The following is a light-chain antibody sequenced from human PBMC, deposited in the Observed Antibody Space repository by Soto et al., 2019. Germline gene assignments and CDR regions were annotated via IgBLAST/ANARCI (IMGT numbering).Light chain of an antibody. J-gene: IGLJ2*01. Sequence: QSVLTQPASVSGSPGQSITISCTGTSSDVGGYNYFSWYQQHPGKAPKLMIYEVSNRPSGVSNRFSGSKSGNTASLTISGLQAEDEADYYCRSYTSSSTVVFGGGTKLTVL. V-gene: IGLV2-14*01. CDR3: RSYTSSSTVV. CDR1: SSDVGGYNY. CDR2: EVS.